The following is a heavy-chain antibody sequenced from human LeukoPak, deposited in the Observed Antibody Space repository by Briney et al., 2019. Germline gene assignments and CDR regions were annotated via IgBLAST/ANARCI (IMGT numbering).Heavy chain of an antibody. D-gene: IGHD1-26*01. CDR1: GGSFSGYY. J-gene: IGHJ4*02. Sequence: PSETLSLTCAVYGGSFSGYYWSWIREPPGKGLEWIGEINHSGSTNYNPSLKSRVTISVDTSKNQFSLKLSSVTAADTAVYYCARAVVGAAFDYWGQGTLATVSS. CDR2: INHSGST. CDR3: ARAVVGAAFDY. V-gene: IGHV4-34*01.